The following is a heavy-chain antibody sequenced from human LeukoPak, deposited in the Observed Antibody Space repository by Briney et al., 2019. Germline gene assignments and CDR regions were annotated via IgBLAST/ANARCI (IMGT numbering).Heavy chain of an antibody. J-gene: IGHJ5*02. D-gene: IGHD3-10*01. CDR1: GGSISSSSYY. CDR3: ARLEVLYVPRGVEVRWFDP. Sequence: SETLSLTCTVSGGSISSSSYYWGRIRQPPGKGLEGIGCIYYSGSNYYNPSLKSRVTISVDTSKNQFSLKLSSVTAADTAVYYCARLEVLYVPRGVEVRWFDPWGQGTLVTVSS. V-gene: IGHV4-39*07. CDR2: IYYSGSN.